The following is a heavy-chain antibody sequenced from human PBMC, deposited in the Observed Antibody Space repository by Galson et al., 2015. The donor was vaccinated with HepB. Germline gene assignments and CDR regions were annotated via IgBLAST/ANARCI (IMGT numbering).Heavy chain of an antibody. CDR1: GFTFSSYG. CDR2: ISSSSSYI. D-gene: IGHD2-2*01. CDR3: ARGFSIVVVPAASAQDAFDI. V-gene: IGHV3-21*01. J-gene: IGHJ3*02. Sequence: SLRLSCAASGFTFSSYGMHWVRQAPGKGLEWVSSISSSSSYIYYADSVKGRFTISRDNAKNSLYLQMNSLRAEDTAVYYCARGFSIVVVPAASAQDAFDIWGQGTMVTVSS.